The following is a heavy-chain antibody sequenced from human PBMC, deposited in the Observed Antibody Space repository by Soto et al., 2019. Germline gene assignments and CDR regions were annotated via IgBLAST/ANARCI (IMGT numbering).Heavy chain of an antibody. CDR2: FYPGDSTS. D-gene: IGHD2-2*03. V-gene: IGHV5-51*01. J-gene: IGHJ3*02. Sequence: LKISCKTSGYSFISYWVAWVRQKPGKGLEWMGTFYPGDSTSTYSPSFQGQVTISVDKSISTAYLHLSSLKASDTAMYYCARIIGYCRNNDCSWTFDIWGQGTTVTVSS. CDR1: GYSFISYW. CDR3: ARIIGYCRNNDCSWTFDI.